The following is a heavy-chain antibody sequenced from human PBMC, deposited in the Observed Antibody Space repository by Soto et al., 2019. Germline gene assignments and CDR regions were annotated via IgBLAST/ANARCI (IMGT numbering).Heavy chain of an antibody. V-gene: IGHV3-23*01. CDR1: GFTFSSYT. CDR3: AKDRYDSSGYFFNDY. Sequence: EVQLLESGGGLVQPGGSLRLSCAASGFTFSSYTMSWVRQAPGKGLEWVSTISGRGGTPYYADSEKGRFPISRDNSENTLYLQMNSLRAEDTAVYYCAKDRYDSSGYFFNDYWGQGTLVTVSS. J-gene: IGHJ4*02. D-gene: IGHD3-22*01. CDR2: ISGRGGTP.